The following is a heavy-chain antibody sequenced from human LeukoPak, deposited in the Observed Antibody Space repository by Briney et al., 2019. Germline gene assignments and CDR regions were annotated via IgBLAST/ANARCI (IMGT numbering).Heavy chain of an antibody. CDR2: ISWNSGNI. D-gene: IGHD6-19*01. Sequence: GGSLRLSCAGSGFTFDDYAMHWVRQAPGKGLEWVSGISWNSGNIGYADSVKGRFIVSRDNAKNSLYLQMNSLRAEDTAFYHCARDTISDWASDYWGQGSLVTVSS. J-gene: IGHJ4*02. CDR3: ARDTISDWASDY. CDR1: GFTFDDYA. V-gene: IGHV3-9*01.